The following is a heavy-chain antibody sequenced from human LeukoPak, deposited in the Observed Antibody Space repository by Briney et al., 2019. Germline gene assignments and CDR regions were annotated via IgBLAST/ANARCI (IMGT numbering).Heavy chain of an antibody. CDR2: IYPGDSDT. V-gene: IGHV5-51*01. J-gene: IGHJ5*02. D-gene: IGHD5-12*01. CDR3: AGQGVVATISDWFDP. Sequence: GESLKISCKGSGYSFTSYWIGWVRQMPGKGLEWMGIIYPGDSDTRYSPSFQGQVTISADKSISTAYLQWSSLKASDTAMYYCAGQGVVATISDWFDPWGQGTLVTVSS. CDR1: GYSFTSYW.